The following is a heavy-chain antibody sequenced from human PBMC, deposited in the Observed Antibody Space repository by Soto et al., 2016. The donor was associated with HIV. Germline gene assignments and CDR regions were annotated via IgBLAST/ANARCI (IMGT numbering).Heavy chain of an antibody. CDR2: IDYSGST. Sequence: SWVRQHPGKGLEWIGYIDYSGSTNYNPSFKSRLTISVDTSKNQFSLKLSSVTAADTAVYYCARDRTMVRGRYYYGLDVWGQGTTVTV. V-gene: IGHV4-31*02. CDR3: ARDRTMVRGRYYYGLDV. J-gene: IGHJ6*02. D-gene: IGHD3-10*01.